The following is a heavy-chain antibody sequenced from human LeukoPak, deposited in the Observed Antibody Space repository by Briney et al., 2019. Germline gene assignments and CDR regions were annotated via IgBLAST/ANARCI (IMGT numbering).Heavy chain of an antibody. CDR3: ARDAHSSGYYFDY. CDR2: IIPIFGTA. Sequence: ASVKVSCKASGGTFSSYAISWVRQAPGQGLEWMGGIIPIFGTADYAQKFQGRVTITADESTSTAYMELSSLRSEDTAVYYCARDAHSSGYYFDYWGQGTLVTVSS. J-gene: IGHJ4*02. V-gene: IGHV1-69*13. D-gene: IGHD3-22*01. CDR1: GGTFSSYA.